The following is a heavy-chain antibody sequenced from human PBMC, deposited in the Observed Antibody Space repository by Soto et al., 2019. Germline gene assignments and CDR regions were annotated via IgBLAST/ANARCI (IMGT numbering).Heavy chain of an antibody. CDR3: ARQGDGYNPLDY. Sequence: ASVKVSCKASGYTFTSYGISWVQQAPGQGLEWMGWINPNSGGTKYAQKFQGRVTMTRDTSISTAYMELSRLRSDDTAVYYCARQGDGYNPLDYWGQGTLVTVSS. V-gene: IGHV1-2*02. D-gene: IGHD1-1*01. CDR1: GYTFTSYG. CDR2: INPNSGGT. J-gene: IGHJ4*02.